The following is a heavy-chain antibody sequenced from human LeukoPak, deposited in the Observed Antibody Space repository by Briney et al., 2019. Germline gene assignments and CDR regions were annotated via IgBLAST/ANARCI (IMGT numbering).Heavy chain of an antibody. Sequence: AGGSLRLSCAASGFTFSSYSMNWVRQAPGKGLEWASSISSSSSYIYYADSVKGRFTISRDNAKNSLYLQMNSLRAEDTAVYYCARGITMVRGWFDPWGQGTLVTVSS. CDR1: GFTFSSYS. CDR2: ISSSSSYI. CDR3: ARGITMVRGWFDP. D-gene: IGHD3-10*01. J-gene: IGHJ5*02. V-gene: IGHV3-21*01.